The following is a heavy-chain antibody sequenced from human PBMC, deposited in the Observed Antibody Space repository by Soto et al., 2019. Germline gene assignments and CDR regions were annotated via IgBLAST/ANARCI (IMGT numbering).Heavy chain of an antibody. CDR2: IWYDGSNK. V-gene: IGHV3-33*01. CDR3: ARGVVPATGGDPWYYYGMDV. CDR1: GFTFSSYG. D-gene: IGHD2-2*01. J-gene: IGHJ6*02. Sequence: GGSLRLSCAASGFTFSSYGMHWVRQAPGKGLEWVAVIWYDGSNKYYADSVKGRFTISRDNSKNTLYLQMNSLRAEDTAVYYCARGVVPATGGDPWYYYGMDVWGQGTTVTVSS.